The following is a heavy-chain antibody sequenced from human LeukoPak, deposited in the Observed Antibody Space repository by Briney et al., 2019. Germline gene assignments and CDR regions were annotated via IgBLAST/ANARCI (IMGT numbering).Heavy chain of an antibody. D-gene: IGHD5-12*01. J-gene: IGHJ6*02. V-gene: IGHV1-8*01. Sequence: ASVTVSCKASGYTFTSYDINWVRQAAGQGLEWMGWMNPNSGNTDYAQKFQGRVTMTRNTSISTAYMELSSLRSEGSAVYYCARPRGYSGYDLTYYYYGMDVWGQGTTVTVSS. CDR1: GYTFTSYD. CDR3: ARPRGYSGYDLTYYYYGMDV. CDR2: MNPNSGNT.